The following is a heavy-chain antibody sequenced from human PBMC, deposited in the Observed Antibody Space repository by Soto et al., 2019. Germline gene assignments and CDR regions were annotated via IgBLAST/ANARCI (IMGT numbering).Heavy chain of an antibody. D-gene: IGHD3-3*01. CDR2: INHSGST. V-gene: IGHV4-34*01. CDR3: ATGLFGVAQLGWFDP. CDR1: GGSFSGYY. Sequence: PSETLSLTCAVYGGSFSGYYWSWIRQPPGKGLEWIGEINHSGSTNYNPSLKSRVTISVDTSKNQFSLKLSSVTAADTAVYYCATGLFGVAQLGWFDPWGQGTLVT. J-gene: IGHJ5*02.